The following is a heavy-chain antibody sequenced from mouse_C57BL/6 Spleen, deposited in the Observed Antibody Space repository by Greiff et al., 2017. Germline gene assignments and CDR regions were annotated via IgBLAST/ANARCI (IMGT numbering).Heavy chain of an antibody. J-gene: IGHJ4*01. Sequence: DVMLVESGGGLVQPGGSLSLSCAASGFTFTDYYMSWVRQPPGKALEWLGFIRNKANGYTTEYSASVKGRFTISRDNSQSILYLQMNALRAEDSATYYCARLSGTYYAKDYWGQGTSVTVSS. CDR1: GFTFTDYY. D-gene: IGHD4-1*01. CDR2: IRNKANGYTT. V-gene: IGHV7-3*01. CDR3: ARLSGTYYAKDY.